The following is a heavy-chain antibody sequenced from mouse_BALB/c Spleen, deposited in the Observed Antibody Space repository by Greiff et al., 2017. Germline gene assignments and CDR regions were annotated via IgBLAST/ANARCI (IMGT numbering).Heavy chain of an antibody. CDR1: GFSLTSYG. Sequence: VKLVESGPGLVAPSQSLSITCTVSGFSLTSYGVSWVRQPPGKGLEWLGVIWGDGSTNYHSALISRLSISKDNSKSPVFLKLNSLQTEDTAAYYCAKAYYGYLNWYFDVWGAGTTVTVSS. V-gene: IGHV2-3*01. D-gene: IGHD1-2*01. J-gene: IGHJ1*01. CDR3: AKAYYGYLNWYFDV. CDR2: IWGDGST.